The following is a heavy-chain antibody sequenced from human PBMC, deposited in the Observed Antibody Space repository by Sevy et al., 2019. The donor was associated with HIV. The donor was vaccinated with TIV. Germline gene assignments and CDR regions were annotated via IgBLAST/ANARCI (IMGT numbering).Heavy chain of an antibody. V-gene: IGHV3-15*01. CDR2: IISKTDGGTT. Sequence: GGSLRLSCAASGFTFSNAWMSWVRQAPGKGLEWVGRIISKTDGGTTDYAAPMKGRFTISRDDSTNTRYLQMNSLKTEDTAVYYCSTDPIIVLLVTDGMDVWGRGTTVTVSS. D-gene: IGHD2-8*02. CDR3: STDPIIVLLVTDGMDV. CDR1: GFTFSNAW. J-gene: IGHJ6*02.